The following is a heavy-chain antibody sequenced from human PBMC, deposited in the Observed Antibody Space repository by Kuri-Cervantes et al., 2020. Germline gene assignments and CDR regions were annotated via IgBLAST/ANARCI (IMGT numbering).Heavy chain of an antibody. J-gene: IGHJ4*02. CDR2: MKRDGSES. V-gene: IGHV3-7*03. CDR1: GFTSNNYW. D-gene: IGHD3-10*01. CDR3: ARDLRFTMVRGVIRQFDY. Sequence: GGSLRLSCAVSGFTSNNYWMSWVRQAPGKGLEWVAMMKRDGSESYYVDSVTGRFTISRDNAKNSLYLQMNSLRAEDTAVYYCARDLRFTMVRGVIRQFDYWGQGTLVTVSS.